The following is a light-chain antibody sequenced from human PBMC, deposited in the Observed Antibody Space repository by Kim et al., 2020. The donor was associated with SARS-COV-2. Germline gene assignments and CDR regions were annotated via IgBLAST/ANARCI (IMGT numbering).Light chain of an antibody. CDR1: QSISRW. Sequence: LSASVGDRVTITCRASQSISRWLAWYQQKPGKAPTLLIYGASGLESGVPSRFSGSGFGTDFTLTISSLQPDDFATYYCLQYINHYTFGQGTKLEIK. CDR3: LQYINHYT. V-gene: IGKV1-5*03. CDR2: GAS. J-gene: IGKJ2*01.